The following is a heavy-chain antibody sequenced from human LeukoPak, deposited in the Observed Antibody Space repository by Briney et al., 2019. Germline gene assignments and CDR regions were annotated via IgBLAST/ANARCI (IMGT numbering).Heavy chain of an antibody. V-gene: IGHV5-51*01. CDR2: IYPGDSDT. CDR3: ARVVVTAAPINWFDP. Sequence: GESLKISCKGSGYSFTSYWIGWVRQMPGKGLEWMEIIYPGDSDTRYSPSFQGQVTISADKSISTAYLQWSSLKASDTAMYYCARVVVTAAPINWFDPWGQGTLVTVSS. J-gene: IGHJ5*02. CDR1: GYSFTSYW. D-gene: IGHD2-21*02.